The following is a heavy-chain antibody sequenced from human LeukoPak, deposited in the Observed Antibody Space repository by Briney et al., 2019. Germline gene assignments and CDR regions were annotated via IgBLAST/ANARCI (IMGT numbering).Heavy chain of an antibody. V-gene: IGHV1-69*06. D-gene: IGHD6-19*01. CDR3: ARPKVKYSSGGYPFY. Sequence: SVKVSCKASGGTFSSYAISWVRQAPGQGLEWMGGIIPIFGTANYAQKFQGRVTITADKSTSTAYMELSSLRSEDTAVYYCARPKVKYSSGGYPFYWGQGTLVTVSS. CDR2: IIPIFGTA. J-gene: IGHJ4*02. CDR1: GGTFSSYA.